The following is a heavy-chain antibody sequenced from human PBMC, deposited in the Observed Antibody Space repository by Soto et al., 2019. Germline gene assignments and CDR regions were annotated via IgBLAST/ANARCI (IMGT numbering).Heavy chain of an antibody. V-gene: IGHV3-15*01. CDR2: IKSKTDSGTT. J-gene: IGHJ4*02. D-gene: IGHD2-2*01. Sequence: PGGSPRLSCAASGFSFASAWMTWVRQAPGKGLEWVGRIKSKTDSGTTDYAAPVKGRFTISRDDSQNTLYLQMTSLKTEDTAVYYCAANICSGTNCPKYFDYWGQGALVTVSS. CDR1: GFSFASAW. CDR3: AANICSGTNCPKYFDY.